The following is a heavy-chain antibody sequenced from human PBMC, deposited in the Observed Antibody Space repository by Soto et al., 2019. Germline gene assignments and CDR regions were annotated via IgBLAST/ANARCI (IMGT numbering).Heavy chain of an antibody. V-gene: IGHV3-23*01. J-gene: IGHJ4*02. D-gene: IGHD5-18*01. CDR3: AGAAIRAYSYGYIDY. Sequence: GGSLRLSCAASGFTYSSYAMNWVRQAPGKGLEWVSTISGGGGSTYYADSEKGRFTISRDNSENTLFLQMTSLRADDTAVYFCAGAAIRAYSYGYIDYWGQGTLVTVSS. CDR2: ISGGGGST. CDR1: GFTYSSYA.